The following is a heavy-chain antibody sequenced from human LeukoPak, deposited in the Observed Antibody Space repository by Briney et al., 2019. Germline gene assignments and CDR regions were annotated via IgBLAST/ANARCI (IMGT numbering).Heavy chain of an antibody. CDR3: ASAVGSEWYYFDY. J-gene: IGHJ4*02. CDR2: ISSGGST. D-gene: IGHD3-3*01. CDR1: GFTFSTYA. V-gene: IGHV3-53*01. Sequence: PGGSLRLSCAGSGFTFSTYAMNWVRQAPGKGLEWVSLISSGGSTFYADSVKGRFTISRDNSKNTLFLQMNTLRAEDTAVYYCASAVGSEWYYFDYWGQGTLVTVSS.